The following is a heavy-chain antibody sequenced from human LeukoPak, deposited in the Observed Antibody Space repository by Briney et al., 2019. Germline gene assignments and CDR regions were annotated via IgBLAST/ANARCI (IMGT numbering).Heavy chain of an antibody. D-gene: IGHD3-3*02. CDR3: AKYKISTVTVDY. J-gene: IGHJ4*02. Sequence: GGSLRPSCAPSGYSSSRYAMSWVRQAPGGGLERVSVISNSGVVTYYADSVKGQFTISRDNPQNTLYLQMNSPRAEDTAVYYCAKYKISTVTVDYWGQGTLVSVSS. CDR1: GYSSSRYA. CDR2: ISNSGVVT. V-gene: IGHV3-23*01.